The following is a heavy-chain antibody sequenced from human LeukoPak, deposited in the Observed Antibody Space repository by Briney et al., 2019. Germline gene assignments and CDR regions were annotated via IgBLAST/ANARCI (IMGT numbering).Heavy chain of an antibody. V-gene: IGHV1-69*04. D-gene: IGHD4-23*01. Sequence: GASVKVSCKASGGTFSRYAISWVRQAPGQGLEWMGRIIPILGIANYAQKFQGRVTITADKSTSTAYMEPSSLRSEDTAVYYCASPDYGGTYTYFDYWGQGTLVTVSS. J-gene: IGHJ4*02. CDR3: ASPDYGGTYTYFDY. CDR1: GGTFSRYA. CDR2: IIPILGIA.